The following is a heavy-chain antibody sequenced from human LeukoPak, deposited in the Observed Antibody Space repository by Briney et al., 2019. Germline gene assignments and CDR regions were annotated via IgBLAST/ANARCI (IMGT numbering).Heavy chain of an antibody. Sequence: SVNVSCKASGYTFTSYGISWVRQPPGQGVDWMGWINPNSGGTNYAQKFQGRVTMTRDTSISTVYMELSRLRSDDTAVYYGARGDSSGYYYWGQGTLVTVSS. CDR3: ARGDSSGYYY. J-gene: IGHJ4*02. CDR1: GYTFTSYG. V-gene: IGHV1-2*02. CDR2: INPNSGGT. D-gene: IGHD3-22*01.